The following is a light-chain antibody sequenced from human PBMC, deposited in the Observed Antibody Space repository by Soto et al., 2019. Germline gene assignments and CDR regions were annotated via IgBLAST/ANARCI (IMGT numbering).Light chain of an antibody. CDR2: DAS. CDR3: QQYNSYLRT. CDR1: QSISSW. V-gene: IGKV1-5*01. Sequence: DIQMTQSPSTLSASVGDRVTITCRASQSISSWLAWYQQKPGKAPKLLIYDASSLESGVPSRFSGSGSGTEFTLTISSLQPDDVATYYCQQYNSYLRTFGQGTKVEIK. J-gene: IGKJ1*01.